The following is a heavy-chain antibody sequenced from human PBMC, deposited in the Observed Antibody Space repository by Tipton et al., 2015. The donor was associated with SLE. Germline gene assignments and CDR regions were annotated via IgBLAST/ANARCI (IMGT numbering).Heavy chain of an antibody. J-gene: IGHJ6*02. CDR2: ISRDGSKI. Sequence: SLRLSCAASGFTFSSHWMYWVRQAPGKGLGWVSRISRDGSKIYYADSVEGRFTISRDNAKNTLYLQMHSLRVDDTAVYYCGRGVYSEGSVGMDVWGQGTTVTVSS. CDR3: GRGVYSEGSVGMDV. CDR1: GFTFSSHW. V-gene: IGHV3-74*01. D-gene: IGHD3-22*01.